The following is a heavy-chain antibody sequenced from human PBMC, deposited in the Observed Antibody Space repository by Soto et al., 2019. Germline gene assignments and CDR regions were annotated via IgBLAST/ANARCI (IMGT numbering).Heavy chain of an antibody. CDR2: IWYDGSIK. CDR1: GFTFSSYG. CDR3: ARGGMDYDSSGAIDY. Sequence: QVQLVESGGGVVQPGRSLRLSCAASGFTFSSYGMHWVRQAPGKGLEWVAVIWYDGSIKYYADSVKGRFTISRDNSKNTLYVQMNSLRADDTAVYYCARGGMDYDSSGAIDYWGQGTLVTVSS. J-gene: IGHJ4*02. V-gene: IGHV3-33*01. D-gene: IGHD3-22*01.